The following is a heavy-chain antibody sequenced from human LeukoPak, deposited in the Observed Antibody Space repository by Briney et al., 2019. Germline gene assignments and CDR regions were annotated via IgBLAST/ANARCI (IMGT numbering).Heavy chain of an antibody. J-gene: IGHJ4*02. Sequence: GESLQISCEGSGYTLTTHWIGWVRQMPGKGLEWMGIIYPGDFDTRYSPSFQGQVTISVDKPINTAYLQWSSLKASDTAMYYCARATSGVTHPYHFDSWGQGILVTVSS. D-gene: IGHD5-12*01. CDR3: ARATSGVTHPYHFDS. CDR1: GYTLTTHW. V-gene: IGHV5-51*01. CDR2: IYPGDFDT.